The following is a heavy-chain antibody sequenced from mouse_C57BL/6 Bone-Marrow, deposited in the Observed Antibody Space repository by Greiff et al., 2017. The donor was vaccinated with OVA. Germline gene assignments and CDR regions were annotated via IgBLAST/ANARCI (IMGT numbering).Heavy chain of an antibody. J-gene: IGHJ2*01. CDR3: TTSWSLEDYFDY. CDR1: GFNIKDYY. Sequence: VQLQQSGAELVRPGASVKLSCTASGFNIKDYYMHWVKQRPEQGLEWIGRIDPEDGDTEYAPKFQGKATMTADTSSNTAYLQLSSLTSEDTAVYYCTTSWSLEDYFDYWGQGTTLTVSS. V-gene: IGHV14-1*01. CDR2: IDPEDGDT.